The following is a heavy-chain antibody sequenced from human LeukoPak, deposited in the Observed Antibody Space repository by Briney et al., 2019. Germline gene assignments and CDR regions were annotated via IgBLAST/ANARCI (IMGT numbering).Heavy chain of an antibody. V-gene: IGHV3-23*01. CDR3: AKDQTPYSSSCFDY. CDR2: ISGSGGST. D-gene: IGHD6-13*01. J-gene: IGHJ4*02. CDR1: GFTFSSYA. Sequence: GGSLRLSCAASGFTFSSYAMSWVLQAPGKGLEWVSAISGSGGSTYYADSVKGRFTISRDNSKNTLYLQMNSLRAEDTAVYYCAKDQTPYSSSCFDYWGQGTLVTVSS.